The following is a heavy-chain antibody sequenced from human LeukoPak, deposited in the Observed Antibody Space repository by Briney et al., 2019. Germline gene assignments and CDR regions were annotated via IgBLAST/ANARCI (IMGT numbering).Heavy chain of an antibody. CDR1: GFTFSSCW. CDR2: INSDGSST. D-gene: IGHD2-2*01. V-gene: IGHV3-74*01. CDR3: ARDKDQLLLSIFDY. J-gene: IGHJ4*02. Sequence: GGSLRLSCATSGFTFSSCWMHWVRQAPGKGLVWVSRINSDGSSTSYADSVKGRFTISRDNAKNTLYLQMNSLRAEDTAVYYCARDKDQLLLSIFDYWGQGTLVTVSS.